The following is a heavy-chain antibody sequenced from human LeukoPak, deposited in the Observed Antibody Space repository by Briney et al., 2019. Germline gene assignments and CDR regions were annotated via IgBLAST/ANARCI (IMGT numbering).Heavy chain of an antibody. D-gene: IGHD5-18*01. J-gene: IGHJ4*02. CDR2: IYYSGST. CDR1: GGSISSYY. Sequence: SETLSLTCTVSGGSISSYYWSWIRQPPGKGLEWIGYIYYSGSTNYNPSLKSRVTISVDTSKNQFSLKLSSVTAADTAVYYCARQGGGYSLGYWGQGTLVTVSS. CDR3: ARQGGGYSLGY. V-gene: IGHV4-59*08.